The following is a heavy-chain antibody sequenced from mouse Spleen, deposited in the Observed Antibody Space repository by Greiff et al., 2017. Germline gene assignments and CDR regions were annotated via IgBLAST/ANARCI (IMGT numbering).Heavy chain of an antibody. CDR1: GYTFTSYW. D-gene: IGHD4-1*01. V-gene: IGHV1-7*01. Sequence: VQLQQSGAELAKPGASVKLSCKASGYTFTSYWMHWVKQRPGQGLEWIGYINPSSGYTKYNQKFKDKATLTADKSSSTAYMQLSSLTYEDSAVYYCARGKLGRGDYFDYWGQGTTLTVSS. CDR3: ARGKLGRGDYFDY. CDR2: INPSSGYT. J-gene: IGHJ2*01.